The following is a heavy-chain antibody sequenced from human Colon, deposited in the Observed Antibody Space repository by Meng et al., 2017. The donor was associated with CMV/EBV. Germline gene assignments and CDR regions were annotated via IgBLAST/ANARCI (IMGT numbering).Heavy chain of an antibody. CDR1: GGSISSGGYY. V-gene: IGHV4-39*02. Sequence: SETLSLTCTVFGGSISSGGYYWGWIRQPPGKGPEWIGSIYYSGSTYYNPSLQSRVTISLDKSTTQFSLRLSSVTAADTAVYYCARDTLRFLEYQFHYYGMDVWGLGTTVTVSS. CDR3: ARDTLRFLEYQFHYYGMDV. D-gene: IGHD3-3*01. J-gene: IGHJ6*02. CDR2: IYYSGST.